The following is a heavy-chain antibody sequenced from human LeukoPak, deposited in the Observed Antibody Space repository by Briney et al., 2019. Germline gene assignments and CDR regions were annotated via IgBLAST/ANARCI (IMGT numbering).Heavy chain of an antibody. D-gene: IGHD4-17*01. CDR1: GYSISSGYY. CDR3: ARLFIYGDSTGGAFDI. V-gene: IGHV4-38-2*02. J-gene: IGHJ3*02. Sequence: PSETLSLTCTVSGYSISSGYYWGWIRQPPGKGLEWIGSIYHSGSTYYNPSLKSRVTISVDTSKNQFSLKLSSVTAADTAVYYCARLFIYGDSTGGAFDIWGQGTMVTVSS. CDR2: IYHSGST.